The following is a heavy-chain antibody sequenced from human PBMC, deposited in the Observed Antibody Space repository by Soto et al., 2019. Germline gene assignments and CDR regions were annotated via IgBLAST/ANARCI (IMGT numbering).Heavy chain of an antibody. CDR1: GFTFRSYG. J-gene: IGHJ4*02. Sequence: PGGSMRVSCAAAGFTFRSYGMHWVRQAPGKGLEWVAVISYDGSNKYYADSVKGRFTISRDNSKNTLYLQMNSLRAEDTAVYYCAKDPFDYWGQGTLVTVSS. V-gene: IGHV3-30*18. CDR3: AKDPFDY. CDR2: ISYDGSNK.